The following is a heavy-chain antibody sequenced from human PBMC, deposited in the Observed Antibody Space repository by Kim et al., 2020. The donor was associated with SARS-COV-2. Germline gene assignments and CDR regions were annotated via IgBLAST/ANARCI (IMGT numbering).Heavy chain of an antibody. CDR2: IDWDDDK. J-gene: IGHJ6*02. Sequence: SGPTLVNPTQTLTLTCTFSGFSLSTSGMCVSWIRQPPGKALEWLALIDWDDDKYYSTSLKTRLTISKDTSKNQVVLTMTNMDPVDTATYYCARTPQEGSYYYYGMDVWGQGTTVTVSS. CDR3: ARTPQEGSYYYYGMDV. D-gene: IGHD3-16*01. V-gene: IGHV2-70*01. CDR1: GFSLSTSGMC.